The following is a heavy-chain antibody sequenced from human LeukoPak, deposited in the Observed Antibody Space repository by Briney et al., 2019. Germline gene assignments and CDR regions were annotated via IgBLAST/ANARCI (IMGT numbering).Heavy chain of an antibody. D-gene: IGHD6-13*01. V-gene: IGHV3-23*01. CDR1: GLTFSNYA. CDR2: ISASGDTT. CDR3: ARRTRYTSSWYAFDY. J-gene: IGHJ4*02. Sequence: QPGGSLRLSCTASGLTFSNYATTWVRQAPGKGLEWVSSISASGDTTYYADSVKGRFTISRDNSKNTLYLQMNSLRAEDTAVYYCARRTRYTSSWYAFDYWGQGTLVTVSS.